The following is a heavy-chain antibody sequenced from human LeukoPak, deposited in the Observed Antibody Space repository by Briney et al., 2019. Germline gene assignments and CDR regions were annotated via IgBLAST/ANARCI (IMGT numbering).Heavy chain of an antibody. Sequence: GASVKVSCKASGYTFTCYGISWVRQAPGQGLEWMGWISAYNGNTNYAQKLQGRVTMTRDTSTSTVYMELSSLRSEDTAVYYCARELYDFWSGYCFDYWGQGTLVTVSS. CDR2: ISAYNGNT. CDR1: GYTFTCYG. V-gene: IGHV1-18*01. CDR3: ARELYDFWSGYCFDY. D-gene: IGHD3-3*01. J-gene: IGHJ4*02.